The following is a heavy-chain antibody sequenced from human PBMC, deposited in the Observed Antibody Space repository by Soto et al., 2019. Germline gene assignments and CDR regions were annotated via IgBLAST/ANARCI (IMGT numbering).Heavy chain of an antibody. Sequence: EVQLVESGGGLVQPGGSLRLSCAASGFTLSGRSMHWVRQAPGKGLVWVSGIDNAGTDSTYADSVKGRFTSSRDNAKNMLYLKMKSLRVEDTAVYYCARGWFGPEVWGKGTTVTVSS. V-gene: IGHV3-74*01. CDR2: IDNAGTDS. D-gene: IGHD3-10*01. J-gene: IGHJ6*04. CDR1: GFTLSGRS. CDR3: ARGWFGPEV.